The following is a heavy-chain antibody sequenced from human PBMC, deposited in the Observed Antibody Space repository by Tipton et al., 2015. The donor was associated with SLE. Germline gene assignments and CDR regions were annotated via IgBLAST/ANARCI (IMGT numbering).Heavy chain of an antibody. Sequence: RSLRLSCAASGFTFGDYAMSWFRQAPGKGLEWVGFIRSKAYGGTTEYAASVKGRFTISRDDSKSIAYLQMNSLKTEDTAVYYCTTDSPDRIVATPPFDYWGQGTLVTVSS. CDR1: GFTFGDYA. J-gene: IGHJ4*02. V-gene: IGHV3-49*03. CDR2: IRSKAYGGTT. D-gene: IGHD5-12*01. CDR3: TTDSPDRIVATPPFDY.